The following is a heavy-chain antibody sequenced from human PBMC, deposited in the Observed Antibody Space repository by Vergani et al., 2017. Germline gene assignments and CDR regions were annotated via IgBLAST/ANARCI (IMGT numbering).Heavy chain of an antibody. CDR3: ARDRRNMYYWFDP. D-gene: IGHD2-8*01. CDR2: TWFDGRNK. V-gene: IGHV3-33*04. J-gene: IGHJ5*02. Sequence: VHLLESGGGLVQSGGSLRLSCAASGFTFSNSAVSWVRQAPGKGPEWVAITWFDGRNKFYSASVKGRFIISRDNSKDIVYLQMNSLRVEDTAVYYCARDRRNMYYWFDPWGQGTLVTVSS. CDR1: GFTFSNSA.